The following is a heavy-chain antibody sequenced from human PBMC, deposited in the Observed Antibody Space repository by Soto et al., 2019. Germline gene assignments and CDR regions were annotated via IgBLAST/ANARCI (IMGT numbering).Heavy chain of an antibody. CDR2: ISGGGGGT. CDR1: GFTFSSYA. V-gene: IGHV3-23*01. J-gene: IGHJ4*02. D-gene: IGHD2-8*01. Sequence: GGSLRLSCAASGFTFSSYAMSWVRQAPVKGLEWVSGISGGGGGTYYADSVKGRFTISRDNSKTTLYLQMNSLRAEDTAVYYCAKDYCTNGVCSVDYWGQGTLVTVSS. CDR3: AKDYCTNGVCSVDY.